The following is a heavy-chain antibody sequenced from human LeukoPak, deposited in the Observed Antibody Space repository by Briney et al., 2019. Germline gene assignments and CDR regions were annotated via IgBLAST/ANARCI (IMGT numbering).Heavy chain of an antibody. CDR2: INHHGRT. CDR1: NGSFSGYY. V-gene: IGHV4-34*01. D-gene: IGHD1-26*01. CDR3: ARVTKGEWELLGY. J-gene: IGHJ4*02. Sequence: SETLSLTCAVYNGSFSGYYWSWIRQPPGKGLEWLGEINHHGRTYYNPSLLSRVTISVDTSKNQLSLKVTSVTAADTAVYYCARVTKGEWELLGYWGQGTLVTVSS.